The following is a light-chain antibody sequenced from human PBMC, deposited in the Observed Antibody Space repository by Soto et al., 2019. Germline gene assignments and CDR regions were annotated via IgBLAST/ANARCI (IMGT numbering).Light chain of an antibody. Sequence: QSVLTQPPSASGTPGQRVTISCSGSSSNIGRNFVYWYQQVPGTAPKLLIYKTDQRPSGVPDRFSGSKSGTSASLAISGLRSEDEADYYCAAWDDSLSGQDVVFGGGTQLTVL. CDR3: AAWDDSLSGQDVV. V-gene: IGLV1-47*01. J-gene: IGLJ2*01. CDR2: KTD. CDR1: SSNIGRNF.